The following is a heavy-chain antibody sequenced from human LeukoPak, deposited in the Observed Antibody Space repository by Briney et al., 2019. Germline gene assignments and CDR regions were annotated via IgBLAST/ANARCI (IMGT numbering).Heavy chain of an antibody. CDR1: GFTFSSYS. D-gene: IGHD2-2*03. J-gene: IGHJ4*02. Sequence: PGGSLRLSCAASGFTFSSYSMNWVRQAPGKGLEWVSSISSSSSYIYYADSVKGRFTISRDNAKNSLYLQMNSLRAEDTAVYYCARDGGYCSSTSCCALSDYWGQGTLVTVSS. V-gene: IGHV3-21*01. CDR2: ISSSSSYI. CDR3: ARDGGYCSSTSCCALSDY.